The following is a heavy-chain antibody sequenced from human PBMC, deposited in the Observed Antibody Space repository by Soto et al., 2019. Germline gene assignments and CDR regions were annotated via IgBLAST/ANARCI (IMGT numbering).Heavy chain of an antibody. D-gene: IGHD1-26*01. V-gene: IGHV1-46*02. CDR3: ARLYSGSRLDY. Sequence: ASVNVSSKASGDTFNTYYMYWVRQAPGKGLEWMGVINPSIGSTNYAQKFQGRVIMTRDTSTSTVYMELSTLRSDDTAVYYCARLYSGSRLDYWGQGTLVTVSS. J-gene: IGHJ4*02. CDR2: INPSIGST. CDR1: GDTFNTYY.